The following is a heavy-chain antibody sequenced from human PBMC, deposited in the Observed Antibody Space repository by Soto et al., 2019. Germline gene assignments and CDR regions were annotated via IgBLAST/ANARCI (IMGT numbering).Heavy chain of an antibody. CDR3: ARWPQLEPRFDY. CDR2: IYYSGST. D-gene: IGHD1-1*01. CDR1: GGSISSGAYY. J-gene: IGHJ4*02. Sequence: QVQLQESGPGLVKPSQTLSLTCTVSGGSISSGAYYWSWIRQYPGKGLEWIGYIYYSGSTYYNPSLKSRVTISVDTSKNQFSLKLSSVTAADTAVYYCARWPQLEPRFDYWGQGTLLTVSS. V-gene: IGHV4-31*03.